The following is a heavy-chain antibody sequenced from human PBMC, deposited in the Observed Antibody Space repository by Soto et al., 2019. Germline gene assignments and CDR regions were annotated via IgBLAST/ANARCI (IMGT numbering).Heavy chain of an antibody. CDR3: AKGLLWGDI. V-gene: IGHV3-30*18. CDR2: ISYDGSNK. D-gene: IGHD3-10*01. Sequence: ESGGGVVQPGRSLRLSCAASGFTFSSYGMHWVRQAPGKGLEWVAVISYDGSNKYYADSVKGRFTISRDNSKNTLYLQMNSLRAEDTAVYYCAKGLLWGDIWGQGTMVTVSS. CDR1: GFTFSSYG. J-gene: IGHJ3*02.